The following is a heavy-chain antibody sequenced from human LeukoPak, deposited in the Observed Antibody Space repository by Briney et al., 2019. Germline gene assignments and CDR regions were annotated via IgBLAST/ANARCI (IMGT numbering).Heavy chain of an antibody. D-gene: IGHD3-10*01. CDR3: ARAQELLWFGELLYYFDY. CDR2: IYTSGST. CDR1: GGSFSGYY. Sequence: SETLSLTCAVYGGSFSGYYWSWIRQPAGKGLEWIGRIYTSGSTNYNPSLKSRVTMSVDTSKNQFSLKLSSVTAADTAVYYCARAQELLWFGELLYYFDYWGQGTLVTVSS. J-gene: IGHJ4*02. V-gene: IGHV4-59*10.